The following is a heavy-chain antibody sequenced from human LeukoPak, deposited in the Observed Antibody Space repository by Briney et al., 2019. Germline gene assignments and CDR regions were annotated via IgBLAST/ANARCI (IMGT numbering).Heavy chain of an antibody. J-gene: IGHJ5*02. CDR1: GFTFSSYA. CDR2: ISGSAGGT. D-gene: IGHD3-10*01. Sequence: GGSLRLSCAASGFTFSSYAMYWVRQAPGKGLEWVSAISGSAGGTDYADSVKGRFTISRDNSKKKLYLEMNSLRAEDTAIYYCVKGGYGSGTYNWFDPWGQGTLVTVSS. CDR3: VKGGYGSGTYNWFDP. V-gene: IGHV3-23*01.